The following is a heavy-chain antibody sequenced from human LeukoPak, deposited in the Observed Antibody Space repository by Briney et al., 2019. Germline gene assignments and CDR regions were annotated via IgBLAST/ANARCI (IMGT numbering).Heavy chain of an antibody. CDR3: ARLGVPPIDY. CDR1: GGSISSSSYY. J-gene: IGHJ4*02. Sequence: SETLSLTCTVSGGSISSSSYYWSWIRQPPGKGLEWIGYIYYSGSTNYNPSLKSRVTISVDTSKNQFSLKLSSVTAADTAVYYCARLGVPPIDYWGQGTLVTVSS. V-gene: IGHV4-61*05. D-gene: IGHD3-16*01. CDR2: IYYSGST.